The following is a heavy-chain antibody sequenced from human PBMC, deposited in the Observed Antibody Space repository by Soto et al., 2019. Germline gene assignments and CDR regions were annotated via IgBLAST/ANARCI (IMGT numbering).Heavy chain of an antibody. Sequence: EVQLVESGGRLVQPGGSLRLSCAASGFTLSSYSMNWARQAPGKGLEWVSYISSSSSTIYYADSVKGRFTISRDNAKNSLYLQMNSRRDEDTAVYYCVRGGPFKIDYWGQGTLVTVSS. CDR2: ISSSSSTI. CDR1: GFTLSSYS. V-gene: IGHV3-48*02. CDR3: VRGGPFKIDY. J-gene: IGHJ4*02.